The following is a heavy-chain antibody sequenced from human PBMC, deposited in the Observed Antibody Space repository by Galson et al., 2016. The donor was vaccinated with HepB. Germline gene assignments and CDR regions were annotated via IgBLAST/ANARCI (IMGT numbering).Heavy chain of an antibody. CDR2: IDWNGSGP. Sequence: SLRLSCAASGFTFDXYAMHWVRQVPXKGLXWVSLIDWNGSGPLYSDSVRGRFTISRDNTKNSLYLEMNSLRPEDTAFYYCAKDLLRYGAYGMMYYWGQGTLVTGSP. CDR1: GFTFDXYA. J-gene: IGHJ4*02. V-gene: IGHV3-43D*04. CDR3: AKDLLRYGAYGMMYY. D-gene: IGHD4-17*01.